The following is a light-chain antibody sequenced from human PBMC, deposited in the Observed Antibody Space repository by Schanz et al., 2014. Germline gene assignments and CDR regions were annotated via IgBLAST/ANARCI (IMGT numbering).Light chain of an antibody. Sequence: EIVMTQSPATLSVSPGERATLSCRASQSVSSNLAWYQQKPGQAPRLLIYGASTRATGIPARFSGSGSGTEFTLTISSLQSEDFAVYYCQQYGSSPPSDTFGQGTKLEIK. V-gene: IGKV3-15*01. CDR1: QSVSSN. J-gene: IGKJ2*01. CDR2: GAS. CDR3: QQYGSSPPSDT.